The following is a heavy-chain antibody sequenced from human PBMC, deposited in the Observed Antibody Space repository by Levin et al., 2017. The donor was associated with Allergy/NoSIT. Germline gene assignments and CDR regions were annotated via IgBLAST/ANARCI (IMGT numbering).Heavy chain of an antibody. D-gene: IGHD1-14*01. CDR2: IYPGDSDT. Sequence: ASVKVSCKGSGYSFTSYWIGWVRQLPGKGLEWMGIIYPGDSDTRYSPSFQGQVTISADKSISTAYLQWSSLKASDTAMYYCARRNHYYFYMDVWGKGTTVTVSS. J-gene: IGHJ6*03. CDR3: ARRNHYYFYMDV. CDR1: GYSFTSYW. V-gene: IGHV5-51*01.